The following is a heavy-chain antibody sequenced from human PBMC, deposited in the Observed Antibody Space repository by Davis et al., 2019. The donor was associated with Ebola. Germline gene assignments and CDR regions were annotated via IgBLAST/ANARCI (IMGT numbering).Heavy chain of an antibody. D-gene: IGHD2-15*01. CDR1: GYTFTSYD. V-gene: IGHV1-18*01. CDR3: ARDCSGTSCYFKWFDP. J-gene: IGHJ5*02. Sequence: AASVKVSCKASGYTFTSYDINWVRRAPGQGLEWMGWVSAYNDNTNYAQKLQGRVTMTTDTSTSTAYMELRSLRSDDTAVYYCARDCSGTSCYFKWFDPWGQGTLVTVSS. CDR2: VSAYNDNT.